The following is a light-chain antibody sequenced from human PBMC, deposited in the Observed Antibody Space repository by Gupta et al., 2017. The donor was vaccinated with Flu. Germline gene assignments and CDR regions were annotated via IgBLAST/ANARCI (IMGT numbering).Light chain of an antibody. CDR1: QSVSTK. J-gene: IGKJ1*01. Sequence: EIVMTQSPATLSVAPGERATLSCRASQSVSTKLAWYQQKPGQAPRLLLYDASKRATGIPARFSGSGTETEFTLTISGLQSEDFAVYYCQQYNSWPRTFGQGTKVEIK. CDR2: DAS. CDR3: QQYNSWPRT. V-gene: IGKV3-15*01.